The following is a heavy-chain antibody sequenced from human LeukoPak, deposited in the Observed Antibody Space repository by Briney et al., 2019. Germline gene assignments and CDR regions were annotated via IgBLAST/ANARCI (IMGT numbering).Heavy chain of an antibody. D-gene: IGHD3-22*01. J-gene: IGHJ4*02. CDR1: GGSTRSSYYY. CDR3: ARYYDSRTGDKHFDY. CDR2: IYHSGST. Sequence: PSETLSLTCTVSGGSTRSSYYYWGWIRQPPGKGLEWIGSIYHSGSTYYNPSLKSRVTISVDRSKNQFSLKLSSVTAADTAVYYCARYYDSRTGDKHFDYWGQGTLVTVSS. V-gene: IGHV4-39*07.